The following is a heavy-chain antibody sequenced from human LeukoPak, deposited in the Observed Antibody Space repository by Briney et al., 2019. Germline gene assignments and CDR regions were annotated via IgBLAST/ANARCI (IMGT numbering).Heavy chain of an antibody. J-gene: IGHJ4*02. V-gene: IGHV1-2*02. CDR2: INPNNGGT. D-gene: IGHD7-27*01. CDR3: TGYSNSGGDY. CDR1: GYTFTGYY. Sequence: ASVKVSCKASGYTFTGYYIHWVRQAPGQGLEWMGWINPNNGGTNYAQTFQGRVTMTRDTSISTASMELSRLRSDDSAVYFCTGYSNSGGDYWGQGSLVTVSS.